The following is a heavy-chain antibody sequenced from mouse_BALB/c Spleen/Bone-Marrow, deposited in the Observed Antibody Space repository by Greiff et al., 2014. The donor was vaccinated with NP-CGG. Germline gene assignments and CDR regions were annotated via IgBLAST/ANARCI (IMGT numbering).Heavy chain of an antibody. Sequence: VQLQQSGPELVKPGASVKMSCKASGYTFTSYVMHWVKQKPGQGLEWVGYVNPYSDGTYYTEDFKGKATLTSDKSSSTVYMALSSLTSEDSAVFYCARSKDWYFDVWGAGTTVTVSS. CDR2: VNPYSDGT. CDR1: GYTFTSYV. V-gene: IGHV1-14*01. CDR3: ARSKDWYFDV. J-gene: IGHJ1*01.